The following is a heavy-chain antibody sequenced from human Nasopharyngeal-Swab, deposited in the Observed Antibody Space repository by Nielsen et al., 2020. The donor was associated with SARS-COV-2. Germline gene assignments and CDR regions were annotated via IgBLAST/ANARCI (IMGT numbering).Heavy chain of an antibody. J-gene: IGHJ4*02. CDR1: GFTFSSYD. CDR2: IGTAGDT. D-gene: IGHD2-15*01. Sequence: GESLKISCAASGFTFSSYDMHWVRQATGKGLEWVSAIGTAGDTYYPGSVKGRFTISRENAKNSLYLQMNSLRAGDTAVYYCARVAWDIVVVVAAGAPDYWGQGTLVTVSS. V-gene: IGHV3-13*04. CDR3: ARVAWDIVVVVAAGAPDY.